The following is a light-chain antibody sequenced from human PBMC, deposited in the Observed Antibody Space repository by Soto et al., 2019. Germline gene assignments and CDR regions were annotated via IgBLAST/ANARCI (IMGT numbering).Light chain of an antibody. J-gene: IGKJ1*01. Sequence: EIVMRQSPATLSVSPGERATLSCRASQGVSSNLAWYQQKPGQAPRLLIYGASTRAPGIPARFSGSGSGTEFALTISSLQSEDFAVYYCQQYNNWPRTFGQGTKVEIK. CDR1: QGVSSN. CDR3: QQYNNWPRT. V-gene: IGKV3-15*01. CDR2: GAS.